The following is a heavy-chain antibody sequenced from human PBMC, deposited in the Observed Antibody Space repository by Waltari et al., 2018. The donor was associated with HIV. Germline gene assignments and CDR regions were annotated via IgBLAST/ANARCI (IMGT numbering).Heavy chain of an antibody. CDR3: ARAFCGGDCPPGNY. V-gene: IGHV1-46*01. CDR1: GDTFTRYK. CDR2: IDPSGGST. Sequence: QLVQSGAEVKKPGASVKVSCKASGDTFTRYKIYWVRQAPGQGLEWMGVIDPSGGSTNYAQNFQGRVTITRDTSTSTVYMEMSSLRYEDTAIYYCARAFCGGDCPPGNYWGQGTLVTVSS. D-gene: IGHD2-21*02. J-gene: IGHJ4*02.